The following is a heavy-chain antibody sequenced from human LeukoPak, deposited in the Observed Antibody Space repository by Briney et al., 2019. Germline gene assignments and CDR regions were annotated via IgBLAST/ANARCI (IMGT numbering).Heavy chain of an antibody. J-gene: IGHJ6*03. D-gene: IGHD5-18*01. CDR1: GGSFSGYY. Sequence: PSETLSLTCAGYGGSFSGYYWSGIRQPPGKGLEWIGEINHSGSTNYNPSLKSRVTISVDTSKNQFSLKLSSVTAADTAVYYCARGVGLHYYYYMDVWGKGTTVTISS. CDR2: INHSGST. CDR3: ARGVGLHYYYYMDV. V-gene: IGHV4-34*01.